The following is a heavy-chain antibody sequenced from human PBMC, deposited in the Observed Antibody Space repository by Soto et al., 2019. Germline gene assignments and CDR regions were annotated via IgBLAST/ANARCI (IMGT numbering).Heavy chain of an antibody. J-gene: IGHJ3*02. Sequence: QVQLQESGPGLVKPSQTLSLTCTVSGDPISSRDYYWSWIRQPPGKGLEWIGYIYYSGTTYYSPSLKSRVTMSVDTSKNQFSLKLSSVTVADTAVYYCARAPYRGTNSRGALDMWGQGTMVTVSS. D-gene: IGHD2-8*01. CDR1: GDPISSRDYY. CDR3: ARAPYRGTNSRGALDM. V-gene: IGHV4-30-4*01. CDR2: IYYSGTT.